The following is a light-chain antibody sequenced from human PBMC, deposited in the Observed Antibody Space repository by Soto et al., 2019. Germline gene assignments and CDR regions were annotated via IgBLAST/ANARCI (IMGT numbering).Light chain of an antibody. CDR2: SAS. V-gene: IGKV3-15*01. J-gene: IGKJ4*01. CDR1: HYIYSN. Sequence: DMVPTHPPASPSVSPGESPALFCRSSHYIYSNVAWLQQRPGQAPKLLIYSASSMAIGIPARFSGSGSGTEFTLTISSLQPEDFAAYYCQQYDTSPRTFGEGTKVDIK. CDR3: QQYDTSPRT.